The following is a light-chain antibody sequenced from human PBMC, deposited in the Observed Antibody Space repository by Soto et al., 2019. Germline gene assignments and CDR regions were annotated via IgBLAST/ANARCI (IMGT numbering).Light chain of an antibody. CDR1: QSISRN. J-gene: IGKJ5*01. CDR3: QQSFTTASIT. V-gene: IGKV1-39*01. CDR2: AAS. Sequence: DIQMTQYPSSLSASVGDRVTITCRASQSISRNLNWYQHKPGKAPKLLIYAASSLQNGVPSRFRGGGSGTEFTLSINSLQPEDFGTYYYQQSFTTASITFGQGTRLEIK.